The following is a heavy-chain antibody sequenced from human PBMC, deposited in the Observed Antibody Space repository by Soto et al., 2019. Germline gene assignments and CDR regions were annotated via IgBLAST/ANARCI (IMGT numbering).Heavy chain of an antibody. CDR1: GGSFTRTNYF. CDR2: MYYNGNT. Sequence: QLQESGPGLVKPSETLSLTCTVSGGSFTRTNYFWGWIRQPPGKGLEWIGYMYYNGNTFYTPSLRILVTMSVDTSKRQFSLDLSSVTAADTAMYYCARLQIYDSRAAPTPIFPPWGLGAMVTVSS. V-gene: IGHV4-39*01. CDR3: ARLQIYDSRAAPTPIFPP. D-gene: IGHD3-22*01. J-gene: IGHJ5*02.